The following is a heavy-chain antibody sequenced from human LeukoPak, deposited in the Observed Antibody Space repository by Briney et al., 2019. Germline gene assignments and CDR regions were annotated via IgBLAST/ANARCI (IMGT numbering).Heavy chain of an antibody. CDR3: AGRVTGYSSGYVY. CDR2: ISGSAHKI. Sequence: PGGSLRLSCVASGFTISGSFMSWVRQAPEKGLDWVSVISGSAHKIRYADSVKGRFTISRDNSENIVYLQMNNLRAEDTAVYYCAGRVTGYSSGYVYWGQGTLVTVSS. D-gene: IGHD5-18*01. J-gene: IGHJ4*02. V-gene: IGHV3-23*01. CDR1: GFTISGSF.